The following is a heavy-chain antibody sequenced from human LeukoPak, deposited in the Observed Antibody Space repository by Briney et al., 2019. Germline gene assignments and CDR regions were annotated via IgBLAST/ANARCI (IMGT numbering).Heavy chain of an antibody. CDR3: ARDQGTLFGELLSEGY. J-gene: IGHJ4*02. CDR1: GFTFSSYS. CDR2: ISSSSSYI. Sequence: GGSLRLSCAASGFTFSSYSMNWVRQAPGKGLEWVSSISSSSSYIYYADSVKGRFTISRDNAKNSLYLQMNSLRAEDTAVYYCARDQGTLFGELLSEGYWGQGTLVTVSS. D-gene: IGHD3-10*01. V-gene: IGHV3-21*01.